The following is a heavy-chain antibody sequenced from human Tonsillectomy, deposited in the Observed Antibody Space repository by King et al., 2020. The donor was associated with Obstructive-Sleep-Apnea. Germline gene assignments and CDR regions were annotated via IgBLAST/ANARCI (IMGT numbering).Heavy chain of an antibody. CDR3: AKVGGSGSYYGYYFDY. Sequence: HVQLVESGGGVVQPGRSLRLSCAASGFIFSSYGMHWVRQAPGKGLEWVAVISYDGSNKYYADSVKGRFTISRDNSKNTLYLQMNSLRAEDTAVYYCAKVGGSGSYYGYYFDYWGQGTLVTVSS. CDR1: GFIFSSYG. J-gene: IGHJ4*02. V-gene: IGHV3-30*18. CDR2: ISYDGSNK. D-gene: IGHD3-10*01.